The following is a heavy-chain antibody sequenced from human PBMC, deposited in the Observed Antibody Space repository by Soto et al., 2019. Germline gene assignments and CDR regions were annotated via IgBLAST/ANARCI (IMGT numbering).Heavy chain of an antibody. CDR3: AGASFYGMKNWLDP. Sequence: GASVKVSCKASGYTFTGYYMHWVRQAPGQGLEWMGWINPNSGGTNYAQKFQGWVTMTRDTSISTAYMELSRLRSDDTAVYYCAGASFYGMKNWLDPWGQGTLVTVSS. CDR2: INPNSGGT. CDR1: GYTFTGYY. V-gene: IGHV1-2*04. J-gene: IGHJ5*02. D-gene: IGHD3-9*01.